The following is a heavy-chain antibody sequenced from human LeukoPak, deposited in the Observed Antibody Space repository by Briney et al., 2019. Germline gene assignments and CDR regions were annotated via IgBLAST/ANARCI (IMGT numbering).Heavy chain of an antibody. Sequence: GGSLRLSCAASGFTFSSYSMNWVRQAPGKGLEWVSSISSSSSYIYYADSVKGRFTISRDNAKNSLYLQMNSLRAEDTAVYYCASWVQLERRGPFDYWGQGTLVTASS. CDR3: ASWVQLERRGPFDY. CDR1: GFTFSSYS. D-gene: IGHD1-1*01. CDR2: ISSSSSYI. J-gene: IGHJ4*02. V-gene: IGHV3-21*01.